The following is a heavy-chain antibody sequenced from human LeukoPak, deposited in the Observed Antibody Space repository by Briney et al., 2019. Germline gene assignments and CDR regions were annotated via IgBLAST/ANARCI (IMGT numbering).Heavy chain of an antibody. Sequence: SETLSLTCSVSGGSVSNYYWSWIRQPPGKGLEWIGYVYYTGSSNYNPSLKSRVTMFEDKSKNQFSLRLYSVTVADTAVYYCARHFAYSSSSYFDYWGQGSLVTVSS. CDR2: VYYTGSS. V-gene: IGHV4-59*08. CDR1: GGSVSNYY. J-gene: IGHJ4*02. CDR3: ARHFAYSSSSYFDY. D-gene: IGHD6-6*01.